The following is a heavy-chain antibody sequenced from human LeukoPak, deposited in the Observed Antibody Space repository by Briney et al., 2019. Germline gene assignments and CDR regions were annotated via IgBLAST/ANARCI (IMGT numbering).Heavy chain of an antibody. CDR1: GGSFSGYY. V-gene: IGHV4-34*01. CDR3: ASVSEADAFDI. CDR2: INHSGST. J-gene: IGHJ3*02. Sequence: SETLSLTCAVYGGSFSGYYWSWIRQPPGKGLEWIGEINHSGSTNYNPSLKSRVTISVDTSKNQFSLKLSSVTAADTAVYYCASVSEADAFDIWGQGTMVTVSS. D-gene: IGHD5/OR15-5a*01.